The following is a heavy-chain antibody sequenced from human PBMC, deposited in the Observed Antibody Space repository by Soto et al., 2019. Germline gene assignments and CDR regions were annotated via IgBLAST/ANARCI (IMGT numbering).Heavy chain of an antibody. CDR1: GYSINIDYY. CDR3: AKKGYDTSGKINLFDS. Sequence: SETLSLTCAVSGYSINIDYYWVCIRQPPGKGLEWIGSVDHSGRTYYSPSLRSRLTIFIDTSKNQFSLRLTSVTAEDTAMYFCAKKGYDTSGKINLFDSSFPGTPVTVS. V-gene: IGHV4-38-2*01. CDR2: VDHSGRT. J-gene: IGHJ4*02. D-gene: IGHD3-10*01.